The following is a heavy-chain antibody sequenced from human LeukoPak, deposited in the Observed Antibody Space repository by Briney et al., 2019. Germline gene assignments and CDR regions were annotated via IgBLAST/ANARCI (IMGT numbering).Heavy chain of an antibody. D-gene: IGHD3-16*01. V-gene: IGHV4-30-2*01. CDR1: GGSISSGGYS. Sequence: SETLSLTCAVSGGSISSGGYSWSWIRQPPGKGLEWIGYIYHSGSTYYNPSLKSRVTISVDRSKNQFSLKLSSVTAADTAVYYCARPSSGAFGGAFDIWGQGTMVTVSS. J-gene: IGHJ3*02. CDR3: ARPSSGAFGGAFDI. CDR2: IYHSGST.